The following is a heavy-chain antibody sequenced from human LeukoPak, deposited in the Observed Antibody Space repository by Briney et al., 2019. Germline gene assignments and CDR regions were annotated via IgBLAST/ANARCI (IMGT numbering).Heavy chain of an antibody. Sequence: SETLSLTCTVSGGSISSSSYYWGWIRQPPGKGLEWIGSIYYSGSTYYNPSLKSLVTISVDTSKNQFSLKLSSVTAADTAVYYCARASTVNDFWSGSIMHYFDYWGQGTLVTVSS. D-gene: IGHD3-3*01. CDR1: GGSISSSSYY. CDR3: ARASTVNDFWSGSIMHYFDY. J-gene: IGHJ4*02. V-gene: IGHV4-39*07. CDR2: IYYSGST.